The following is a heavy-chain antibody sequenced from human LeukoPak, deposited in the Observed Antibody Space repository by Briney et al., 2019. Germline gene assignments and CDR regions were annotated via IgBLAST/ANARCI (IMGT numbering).Heavy chain of an antibody. CDR2: LSGSGITT. J-gene: IGHJ6*02. Sequence: GGSLRLSCAASGFTFSNSAMSWVRQAPGKGLEWVSTLSGSGITTYYADSVKGRFTVSRDNSKNTLYLQMNSLRAEDTAVYYCQSFYGMDVWGQGTTVTVSS. D-gene: IGHD3-16*02. CDR3: QSFYGMDV. V-gene: IGHV3-23*01. CDR1: GFTFSNSA.